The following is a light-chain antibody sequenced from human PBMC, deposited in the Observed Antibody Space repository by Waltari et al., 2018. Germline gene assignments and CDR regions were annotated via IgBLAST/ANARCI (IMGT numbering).Light chain of an antibody. J-gene: IGLJ3*02. Sequence: SYELTQPPSVSVSPGQTARTTCPGADLPKKYAYWYQQKPGQAPVVVIYEDTKRPSGIPERFSGSSSGTMATFTISGAQVEDEADYYCYSTDSSGNHRVFGRGTKLTVL. CDR2: EDT. CDR1: DLPKKY. V-gene: IGLV3-10*01. CDR3: YSTDSSGNHRV.